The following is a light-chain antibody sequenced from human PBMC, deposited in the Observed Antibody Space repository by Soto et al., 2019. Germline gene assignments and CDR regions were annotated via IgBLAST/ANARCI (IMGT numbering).Light chain of an antibody. CDR1: TSDVGGYKY. J-gene: IGLJ2*01. CDR3: SSYSSNNALIL. Sequence: QSVLTQPASVSGSPGQSITISCTGSTSDVGGYKYVSWYQHHPGKAPKLIIYEVIERPSGVSTRFSGSKSGNTASLTISGLQAEDEADYYCSSYSSNNALILLGGGTQLTVL. V-gene: IGLV2-14*01. CDR2: EVI.